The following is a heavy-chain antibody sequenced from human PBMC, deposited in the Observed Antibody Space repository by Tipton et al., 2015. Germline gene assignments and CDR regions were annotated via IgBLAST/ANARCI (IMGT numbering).Heavy chain of an antibody. Sequence: SLRLSCAASGFTFSPYSMNWVRQAPEKGLEWVSTITGNSGTTYYAGSVKGRFTVSRDNSKNALYLQMNSLRVDDTAVYYCAKGWGNWNAVYWGQGTLVTVSS. J-gene: IGHJ4*02. CDR2: ITGNSGTT. CDR3: AKGWGNWNAVY. D-gene: IGHD1-1*01. CDR1: GFTFSPYS. V-gene: IGHV3-23*01.